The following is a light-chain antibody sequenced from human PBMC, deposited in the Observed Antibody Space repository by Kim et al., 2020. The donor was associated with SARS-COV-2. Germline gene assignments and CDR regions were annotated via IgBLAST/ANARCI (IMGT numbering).Light chain of an antibody. CDR1: QSIDSW. CDR3: QQANSLPWT. CDR2: GAS. J-gene: IGKJ1*01. Sequence: DIQMTQSPSSVSASVGDRVTITCRASQSIDSWLGWYQQKPGKGLKLLISGASRLQSGVPSRFSGSGSGTDFTLTILSLQPEDFATYYCQQANSLPWTFGQGTKVDIK. V-gene: IGKV1-12*01.